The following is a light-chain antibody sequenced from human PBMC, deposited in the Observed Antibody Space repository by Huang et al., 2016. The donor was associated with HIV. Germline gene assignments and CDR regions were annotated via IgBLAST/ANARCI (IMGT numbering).Light chain of an antibody. CDR1: QSILYSSTDKSY. CDR3: QQYYSSPFT. J-gene: IGKJ3*01. CDR2: WAS. Sequence: DIVMTQSPDSLAVSLGERATINCKSSQSILYSSTDKSYLAWYHQKPGQPPKLIIYWASTRESGVPDRFSDSGSGTYFTLTISSLQAEDVAVYYCQQYYSSPFTFGPGTKVDIK. V-gene: IGKV4-1*01.